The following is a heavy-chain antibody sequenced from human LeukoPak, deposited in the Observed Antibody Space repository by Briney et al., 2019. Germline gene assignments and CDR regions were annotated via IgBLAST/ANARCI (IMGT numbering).Heavy chain of an antibody. CDR2: INPNSGGT. V-gene: IGHV1-2*06. D-gene: IGHD2-2*01. Sequence: ASVKVSCKASGYTFTSYGISWVRQAPGQGLEWMGRINPNSGGTNYAQKFQGRVTMTRDTSISTAYMELSRLRSDDTAVYYCAVGIYCSSTSCYYYYYYGMDVWGQGTTVTVSS. CDR3: AVGIYCSSTSCYYYYYYGMDV. CDR1: GYTFTSYG. J-gene: IGHJ6*02.